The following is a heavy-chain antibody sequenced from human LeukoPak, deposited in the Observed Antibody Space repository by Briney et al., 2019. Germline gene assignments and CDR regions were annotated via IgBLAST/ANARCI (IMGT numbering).Heavy chain of an antibody. CDR1: GFTFSSYA. D-gene: IGHD2-21*01. CDR2: ISGSGGST. Sequence: GGSLRLSCAASGFTFSSYAMSWVRQAPGKGLEWVSAISGSGGSTYYADSVKGRFTISRDNSKNTLYLQMNSLRAEDTAVYYCAKDPPDGQKLWWYDLDAFDIWGQGTMVTVSS. CDR3: AKDPPDGQKLWWYDLDAFDI. V-gene: IGHV3-23*01. J-gene: IGHJ3*02.